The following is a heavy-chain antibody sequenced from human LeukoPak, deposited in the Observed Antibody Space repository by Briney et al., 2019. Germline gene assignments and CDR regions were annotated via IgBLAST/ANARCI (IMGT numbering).Heavy chain of an antibody. D-gene: IGHD3-22*01. CDR2: IYYSGST. V-gene: IGHV4-39*01. J-gene: IGHJ4*02. CDR3: ARLYYDSSGYYQICYFDY. Sequence: SETLSLTCTVSGGSISSSSYYWGWIRQPPGKGLEWIGSIYYSGSTYYNPSLKSRVTISVDTSKNQFSLNLSSVTAADTAVYYCARLYYDSSGYYQICYFDYWGQGTLVTVSS. CDR1: GGSISSSSYY.